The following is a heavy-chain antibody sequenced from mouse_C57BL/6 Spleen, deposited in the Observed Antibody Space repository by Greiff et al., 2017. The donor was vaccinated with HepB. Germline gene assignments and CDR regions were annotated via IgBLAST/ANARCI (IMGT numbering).Heavy chain of an antibody. CDR3: ARNRPSNWDRAMDY. CDR1: GFSLTSYG. D-gene: IGHD4-1*01. CDR2: IWSGGST. V-gene: IGHV2-2*01. Sequence: VKLVESGPGLVQPSQSLSITCTVSGFSLTSYGVHWVRQSPGKGLEWLGVIWSGGSTDYNAAFISRLSISKDNSKSQVFFKMNSLQADDTAIYYCARNRPSNWDRAMDYWGQGTSVTVSS. J-gene: IGHJ4*01.